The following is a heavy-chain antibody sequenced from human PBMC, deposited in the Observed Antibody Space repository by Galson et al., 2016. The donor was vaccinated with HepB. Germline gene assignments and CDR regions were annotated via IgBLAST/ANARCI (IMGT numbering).Heavy chain of an antibody. CDR3: ANSYCSLTYCYFWYFHH. D-gene: IGHD2-2*01. J-gene: IGHJ1*01. Sequence: SLRLSCAASGFTFPNYTMSWVRQPPGKGLEWVSGISGSGRSTYYADSVKGRFTVSRDNSKNTLSLQMNSLRAEDTAVYFCANSYCSLTYCYFWYFHHWSQGTLITVSS. CDR2: ISGSGRST. V-gene: IGHV3-23*01. CDR1: GFTFPNYT.